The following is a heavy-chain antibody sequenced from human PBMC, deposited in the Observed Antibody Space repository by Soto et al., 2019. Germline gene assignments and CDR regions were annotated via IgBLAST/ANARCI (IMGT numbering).Heavy chain of an antibody. CDR3: ARGPSGDKVDS. CDR1: GGSISTVDYW. CDR2: IYDGGRT. V-gene: IGHV4-30-4*01. J-gene: IGHJ4*02. Sequence: QVQLQESGPGLVKPSQTLSLTCTVSGGSISTVDYWWSWIRQSPDMGLEWIGHIYDGGRTYNNPSLESRVTMSVDKSKSQLSLTLRSVSAADTAVYYCARGPSGDKVDSWGQGTLVTVSS. D-gene: IGHD7-27*01.